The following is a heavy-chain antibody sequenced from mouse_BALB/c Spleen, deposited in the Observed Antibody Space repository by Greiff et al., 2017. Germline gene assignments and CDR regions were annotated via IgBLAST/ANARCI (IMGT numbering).Heavy chain of an antibody. Sequence: EVKLVESGGDLVKPGGSLKLSCAASGFTFSSYGMSWVRQTPDKRLEWVATISSGGSYTYYPDSVKGRFTISRDNAKNTLYLQMSSLKSEDTAMYYCARHDQLLRWYFDVWGAGTTVTVSS. CDR3: ARHDQLLRWYFDV. V-gene: IGHV5-6*01. CDR1: GFTFSSYG. D-gene: IGHD1-1*01. CDR2: ISSGGSYT. J-gene: IGHJ1*01.